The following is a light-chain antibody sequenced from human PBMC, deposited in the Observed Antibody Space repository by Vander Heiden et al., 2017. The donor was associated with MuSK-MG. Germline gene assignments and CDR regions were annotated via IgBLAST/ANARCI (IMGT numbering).Light chain of an antibody. CDR2: DVS. J-gene: IGLJ1*01. Sequence: QSALTQPRSVSGSPGQSVTISCTGTSSDVGGYNYVSWYQQNPGEAPKLMIYDVSKRPAGVPDRFSGSKAGNTASLTSSGRQAEDEADYYRCSYAGSYTYVFGTGTKVTVL. CDR3: CSYAGSYTYV. CDR1: SSDVGGYNY. V-gene: IGLV2-11*01.